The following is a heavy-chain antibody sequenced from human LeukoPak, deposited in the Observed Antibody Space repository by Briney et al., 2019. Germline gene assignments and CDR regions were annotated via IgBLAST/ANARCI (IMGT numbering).Heavy chain of an antibody. CDR1: GYTFTSYY. Sequence: GASVKVSCKASGYTFTSYYMHWVRQAPGQGLEWMGIINPSGGSTSYAQKFQGRVTMTRDMSTSTVYMELSSLRSEDTAVYYCARQDNSLGAFDIWGQGTMVTVSS. V-gene: IGHV1-46*01. CDR2: INPSGGST. J-gene: IGHJ3*02. D-gene: IGHD5-24*01. CDR3: ARQDNSLGAFDI.